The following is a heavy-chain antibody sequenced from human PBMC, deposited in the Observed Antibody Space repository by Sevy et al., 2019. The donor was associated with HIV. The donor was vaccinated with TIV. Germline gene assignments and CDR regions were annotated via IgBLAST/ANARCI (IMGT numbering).Heavy chain of an antibody. D-gene: IGHD4-17*01. Sequence: GGSLRLSCAASGFTFSSYSMNWVRQAPVKGLEWVSSISSSSSYIYYADSVKGRFTISRDNAKNSLYLQMNSLRAEDTAVYYCARDAVRSHGDVGGDYWGQGTLVTVSS. CDR2: ISSSSSYI. V-gene: IGHV3-21*01. J-gene: IGHJ4*02. CDR1: GFTFSSYS. CDR3: ARDAVRSHGDVGGDY.